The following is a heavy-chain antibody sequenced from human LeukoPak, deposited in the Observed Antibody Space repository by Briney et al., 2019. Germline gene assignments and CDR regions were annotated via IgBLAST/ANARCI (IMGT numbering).Heavy chain of an antibody. CDR3: ARGGAARPDY. CDR1: GFTFSNYG. V-gene: IGHV3-48*01. J-gene: IGHJ4*02. CDR2: ISSSSSSI. D-gene: IGHD6-6*01. Sequence: GGSLRLSCAGSGFTFSNYGMDWVRQAPGKGLEWISYISSSSSSIDYADSVEGRFTISRDNAKNSVFLQMNSLRVKDTAVYYCARGGAARPDYWGQGTLVTVSS.